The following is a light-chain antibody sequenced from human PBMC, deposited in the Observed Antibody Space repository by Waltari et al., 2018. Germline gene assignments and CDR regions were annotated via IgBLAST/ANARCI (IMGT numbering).Light chain of an antibody. Sequence: QSALTQPRSVSESPGQSVTISCTGTSSDIGDYNYVSWYQQHPGKAPKLMIYDVSKRPSGVPDRFSGSKSGNTASLTISGLQAEDEADYYCCSYAGSYTWVFGGGTKLTVL. V-gene: IGLV2-11*01. CDR2: DVS. J-gene: IGLJ3*02. CDR1: SSDIGDYNY. CDR3: CSYAGSYTWV.